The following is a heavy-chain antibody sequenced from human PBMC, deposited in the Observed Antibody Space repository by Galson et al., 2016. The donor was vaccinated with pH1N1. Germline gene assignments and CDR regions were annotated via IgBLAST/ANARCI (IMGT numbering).Heavy chain of an antibody. CDR1: GDTFSNYA. D-gene: IGHD3-10*01. CDR3: ARVSVSELYYYQGMDV. CDR2: TIPKFGST. V-gene: IGHV1-69*13. Sequence: SVKVSCKASGDTFSNYAITWARQAPGQGLQWMGRTIPKFGSTTESQELEGRVTISADASTEIVFMELRSLRSEDTAVYYCARVSVSELYYYQGMDVWGQGTTVTVSS. J-gene: IGHJ6*02.